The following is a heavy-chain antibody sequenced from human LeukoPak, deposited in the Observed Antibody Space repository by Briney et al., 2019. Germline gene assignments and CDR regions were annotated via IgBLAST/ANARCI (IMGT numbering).Heavy chain of an antibody. CDR1: GYTFNNHY. Sequence: ASVTVSCTASGYTFNNHYMYWVRQAPGQGLEWMGWISAYNGNTNYAQTLQGRVTMTTDTSTSTAYMELRSLRSDDTAVYYCATPYYDFWSGLPDYWGQGTLVTVSS. J-gene: IGHJ4*02. V-gene: IGHV1-18*01. CDR3: ATPYYDFWSGLPDY. D-gene: IGHD3-3*01. CDR2: ISAYNGNT.